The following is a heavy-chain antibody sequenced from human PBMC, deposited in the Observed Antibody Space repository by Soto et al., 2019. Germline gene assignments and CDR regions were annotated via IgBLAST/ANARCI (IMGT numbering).Heavy chain of an antibody. V-gene: IGHV3-7*03. CDR3: ARDFATHCSGSTCYPYDY. D-gene: IGHD2-15*01. CDR1: GFTFSSFW. Sequence: GGSLRLSCAASGFTFSSFWMSWVRQSPGKGLEGVANIKHDGSETYYVDSVKGRFTISRDNAKNSLFLQMNTLRNEDTAVYYCARDFATHCSGSTCYPYDYWGQGALVTVSS. J-gene: IGHJ4*02. CDR2: IKHDGSET.